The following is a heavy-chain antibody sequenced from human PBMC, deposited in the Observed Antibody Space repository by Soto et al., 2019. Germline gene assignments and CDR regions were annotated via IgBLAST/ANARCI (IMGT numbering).Heavy chain of an antibody. CDR3: ARWGTTGGLDV. CDR1: GFTFRSYV. J-gene: IGHJ4*02. Sequence: QVQLVESGGGVVQPGTSLRLSCVGSGFTFRSYVIHWVRQAPGKGWERVELTSFVEGNNFYGDSVKGRFTISRDNSRNTVELQIDSLRLEDTALYYCARWGTTGGLDVWGQGTLVSVSS. D-gene: IGHD3-16*01. V-gene: IGHV3-33*05. CDR2: TSFVEGNN.